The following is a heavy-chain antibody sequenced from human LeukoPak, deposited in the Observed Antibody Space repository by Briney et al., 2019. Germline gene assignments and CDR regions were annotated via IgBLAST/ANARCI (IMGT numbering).Heavy chain of an antibody. D-gene: IGHD1-26*01. J-gene: IGHJ4*02. CDR3: ARVRGSYYLDY. CDR2: IKQDGSEK. V-gene: IGHV3-7*01. Sequence: PGGSLRLSCAASGFTFISYWMSWVRQAPGKGLEWVANIKQDGSEKYYVDSVKGRFTISRDNAKNSLYLQMNSLRAEDTAVYYCARVRGSYYLDYWGQGTLVPVSS. CDR1: GFTFISYW.